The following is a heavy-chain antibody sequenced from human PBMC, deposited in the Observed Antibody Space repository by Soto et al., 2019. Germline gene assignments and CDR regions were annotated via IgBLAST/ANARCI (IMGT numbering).Heavy chain of an antibody. Sequence: PSETLSLTCTVSGVSIGNYYWNWIRQPPGKGLEWIGYIYNIGSTNYNPSLKSRVTISVDMSKNQVSLRLSSVTAADTAVYHCARDAYWGYFDHWGQGALVTVSS. CDR1: GVSIGNYY. CDR2: IYNIGST. V-gene: IGHV4-59*01. D-gene: IGHD2-21*01. CDR3: ARDAYWGYFDH. J-gene: IGHJ4*02.